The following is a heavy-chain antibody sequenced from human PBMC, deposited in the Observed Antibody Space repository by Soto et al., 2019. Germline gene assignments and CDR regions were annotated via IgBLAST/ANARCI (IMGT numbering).Heavy chain of an antibody. CDR2: ISSSSSTI. CDR1: GFTFSSYI. J-gene: IGHJ4*02. V-gene: IGHV3-48*01. CDR3: ASQSMIGDDFWSGYYL. D-gene: IGHD3-3*01. Sequence: GGSLRLSCAASGFTFSSYIMNWVRHAPGKGLEWVSYISSSSSTIYYADSVKGRFTISRDNAKNSLYLQMNSLRAEDTAVYYCASQSMIGDDFWSGYYLWGQGTLVTVSS.